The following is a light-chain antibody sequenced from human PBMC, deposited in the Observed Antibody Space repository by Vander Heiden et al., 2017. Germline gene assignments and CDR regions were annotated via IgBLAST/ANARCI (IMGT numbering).Light chain of an antibody. Sequence: GDRVTITCRASQGISSALAWYQQKPGKAPKVLIYDASTLESGVPSRFSGSGSGTDFTLTLSSLRPEDFATYYCQQVKNYPLTFGHGTIVDIK. CDR1: QGISSA. V-gene: IGKV1D-13*01. J-gene: IGKJ3*01. CDR3: QQVKNYPLT. CDR2: DAS.